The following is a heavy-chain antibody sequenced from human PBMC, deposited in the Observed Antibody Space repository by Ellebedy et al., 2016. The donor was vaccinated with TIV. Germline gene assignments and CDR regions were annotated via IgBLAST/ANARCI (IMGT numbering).Heavy chain of an antibody. CDR1: GGSISSNW. Sequence: SETLSLXXAVSGGSISSNWWSWVRQPPGKGLEWIGEVYLSGGTNYNPSLKSRVTMSVDKSKNQISLKLSSVTAADTALYYCARGLDYGGNSWYFDLWGRGTLVTVSS. V-gene: IGHV4-4*02. D-gene: IGHD4-23*01. CDR3: ARGLDYGGNSWYFDL. J-gene: IGHJ2*01. CDR2: VYLSGGT.